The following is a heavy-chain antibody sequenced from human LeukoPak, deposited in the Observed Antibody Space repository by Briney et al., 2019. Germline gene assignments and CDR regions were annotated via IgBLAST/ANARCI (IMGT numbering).Heavy chain of an antibody. Sequence: SVTVSCKASGGTFSSYGISWVRQAPGQGLEWMGGIIPSFGTANYAQKFQGRVTITADESTRTAYMELSSLRSEDTAVYYCARLSSGRDYYGAGFDYWGQGTLVTVSS. CDR3: ARLSSGRDYYGAGFDY. D-gene: IGHD3-10*01. J-gene: IGHJ4*02. V-gene: IGHV1-69*13. CDR2: IIPSFGTA. CDR1: GGTFSSYG.